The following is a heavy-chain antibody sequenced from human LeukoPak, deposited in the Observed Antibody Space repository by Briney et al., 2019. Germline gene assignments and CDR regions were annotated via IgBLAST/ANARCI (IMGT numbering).Heavy chain of an antibody. CDR2: IWSNGVIK. V-gene: IGHV3-33*01. D-gene: IGHD1-20*01. CDR1: GFTFSDKG. Sequence: GGSLRLSCEASGFTFSDKGMHWVRQAPGKGPEWLAVIWSNGVIKYYADSVKGQFAISRDNNRNTAYLQMNSLRAEDTAVYYCARSETYNWNFDFWGQGTLVTVSS. J-gene: IGHJ5*01. CDR3: ARSETYNWNFDF.